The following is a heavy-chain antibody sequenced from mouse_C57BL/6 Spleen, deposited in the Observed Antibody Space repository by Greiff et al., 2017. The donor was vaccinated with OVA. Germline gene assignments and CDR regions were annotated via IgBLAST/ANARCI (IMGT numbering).Heavy chain of an antibody. Sequence: QVQLQQPGAELVMPGASVKLSCKASGYTFTSYWMHWVKQRPGQGLEWIGEIDPSDSYTNYNQKFKGKSTLTVDKSSSTAYMQLSSLTSEDSAVYYCASGINPGTEDYAMDYWGQGTSVTVSS. CDR1: GYTFTSYW. CDR2: IDPSDSYT. J-gene: IGHJ4*01. CDR3: ASGINPGTEDYAMDY. D-gene: IGHD4-1*01. V-gene: IGHV1-69*01.